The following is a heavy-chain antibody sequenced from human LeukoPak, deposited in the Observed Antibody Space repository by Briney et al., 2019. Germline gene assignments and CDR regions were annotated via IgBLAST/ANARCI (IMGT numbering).Heavy chain of an antibody. V-gene: IGHV4-4*02. CDR2: IYHSGST. J-gene: IGHJ5*02. CDR3: ARDRGYSSGWYAA. D-gene: IGHD6-19*01. Sequence: PSGTLSLTCAVSGGSISSSNWWSWVRQPPGKGLEWIGEIYHSGSTNYNPSLESRVTISVDKSKNQFSLKLSSVTAADTAVYYCARDRGYSSGWYAAWGQGTLVTVSS. CDR1: GGSISSSNW.